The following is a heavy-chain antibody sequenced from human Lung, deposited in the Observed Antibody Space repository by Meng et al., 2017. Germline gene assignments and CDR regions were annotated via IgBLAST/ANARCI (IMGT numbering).Heavy chain of an antibody. J-gene: IGHJ4*02. CDR1: GGSFSDYY. CDR2: INHSGST. V-gene: IGHV4-34*01. D-gene: IGHD4-11*01. CDR3: ARGPTTMAHDFDY. Sequence: VALKQWGGGLLKPSETLSLTCVVSGGSFSDYYWSWIRQPPGKGLEWIGEINHSGSTNYNPSLESRATISVDTSQNNLSLKLSSVTAADSAVYYCARGPTTMAHDFDYWGQGTLVTVSS.